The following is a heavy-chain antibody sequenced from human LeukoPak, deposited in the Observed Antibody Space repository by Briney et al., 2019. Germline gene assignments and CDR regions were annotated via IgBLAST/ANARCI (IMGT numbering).Heavy chain of an antibody. CDR2: ISYSGST. Sequence: SETLSLTCTVSGGSVSSYYWSWIRQPPGKGLEWIGYISYSGSTNYNPSLKSRVTISVDTSKNQFSLKLSSVTAADTAVYYCARSVYCSSTSCYTAVDYWGQGTLVTVSS. J-gene: IGHJ4*02. D-gene: IGHD2-2*02. CDR1: GGSVSSYY. V-gene: IGHV4-59*02. CDR3: ARSVYCSSTSCYTAVDY.